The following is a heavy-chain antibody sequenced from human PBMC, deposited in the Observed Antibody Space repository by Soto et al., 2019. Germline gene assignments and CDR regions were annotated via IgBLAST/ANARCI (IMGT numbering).Heavy chain of an antibody. V-gene: IGHV1-18*01. CDR1: GYTFSNYG. Sequence: ASVKVSCKTSGYTFSNYGINWVRQAPGQGLEWMGWISGYNGNTNYAQTVQGRVTMTTDTSTGTVYMELRSLKSDDTAIYYCSRFIMVGGWFDPNYYHGMDVWGQGTKVTVS. J-gene: IGHJ6*02. D-gene: IGHD6-19*01. CDR3: SRFIMVGGWFDPNYYHGMDV. CDR2: ISGYNGNT.